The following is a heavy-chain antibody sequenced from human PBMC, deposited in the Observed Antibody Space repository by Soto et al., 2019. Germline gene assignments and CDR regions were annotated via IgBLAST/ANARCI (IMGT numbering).Heavy chain of an antibody. CDR1: GYTFTAQY. CDR2: INPTTGAT. CDR3: AKGDSSWVSWFGP. D-gene: IGHD6-19*01. J-gene: IGHJ5*02. V-gene: IGHV1-2*02. Sequence: QAQLVQSGAEVKKPGASVKVSCQASGYTFTAQYLHWVRKAPGEGLEWMGWINPTTGATRYAQKFQGRVTMAKDKSMRTAYLEGRSLRPDDTAVYYCAKGDSSWVSWFGPWGQGTLVTVSS.